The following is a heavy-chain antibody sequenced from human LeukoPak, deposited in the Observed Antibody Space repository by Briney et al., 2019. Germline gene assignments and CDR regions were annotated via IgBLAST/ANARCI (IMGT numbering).Heavy chain of an antibody. J-gene: IGHJ4*02. CDR1: GGSISSYY. V-gene: IGHV4-4*07. Sequence: SETLSLTCTVSGGSISSYYWSWIRQPAGKGLEWIGRIYTSGSTYYNPSLKSRVTISVDTSKNQFSLKLSSVSAADTAVYYCARGEYYDILTGLVFDYWGQGTLVTVSS. CDR3: ARGEYYDILTGLVFDY. D-gene: IGHD3-9*01. CDR2: IYTSGST.